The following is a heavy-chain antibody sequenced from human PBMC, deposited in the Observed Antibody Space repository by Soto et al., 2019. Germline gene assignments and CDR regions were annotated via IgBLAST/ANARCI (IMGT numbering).Heavy chain of an antibody. J-gene: IGHJ6*03. CDR1: GFTFSSYA. Sequence: GGSLRLSCAASGFTFSSYAMSWVRQAPGKGLEWVSAISGSGGSTYYADSVKGRFTISRDNSKNTLYLQMNSLRAEDTAVYYCAKASSGGVRGAHQKNYYYYYMDVWGKGTTVTVSS. V-gene: IGHV3-23*01. CDR3: AKASSGGVRGAHQKNYYYYYMDV. D-gene: IGHD3-10*01. CDR2: ISGSGGST.